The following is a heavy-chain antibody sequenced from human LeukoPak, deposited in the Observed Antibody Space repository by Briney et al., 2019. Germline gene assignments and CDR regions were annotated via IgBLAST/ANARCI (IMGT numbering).Heavy chain of an antibody. CDR3: ARGTGVHYYDSSGYYYGNEGFDY. Sequence: LSLTCAVSGGSISSGGYSWSWIRQPPGKGLEWVSAISGSGGSTYYADSVKGRFTISRDNSKNTLYLQMNSLRAEDTAVYYCARGTGVHYYDSSGYYYGNEGFDYWGQGTLVTVSS. V-gene: IGHV3-23*01. CDR1: GGSISSGGYS. D-gene: IGHD3-22*01. J-gene: IGHJ4*02. CDR2: ISGSGGST.